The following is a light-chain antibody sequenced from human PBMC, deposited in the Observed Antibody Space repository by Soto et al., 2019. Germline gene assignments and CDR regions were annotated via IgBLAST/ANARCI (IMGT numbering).Light chain of an antibody. Sequence: DIQMTQSPSSLSASVGDRVTIACRATHYITKSLNWYKQSQGKAPELLIYDASSLQDGVPSRFSGSGSGTDFTLTISSLQPEDLATYYCQQSYSFPTWTFGQGTTVEI. CDR3: QQSYSFPTWT. J-gene: IGKJ1*01. CDR2: DAS. CDR1: HYITKS. V-gene: IGKV1-39*01.